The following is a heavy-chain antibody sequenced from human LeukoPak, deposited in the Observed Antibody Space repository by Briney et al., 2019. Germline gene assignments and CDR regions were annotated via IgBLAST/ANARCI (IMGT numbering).Heavy chain of an antibody. CDR3: TRHGGYCSSTSCSTFVY. V-gene: IGHV3-73*01. Sequence: SGGSLRLSCAASGFTFSGSAMHWVRQASGKGLEWVGRIRSKANSYATAYAASVKGRFTISRDDSKNTAYLQMNSLKTEDTAVYYCTRHGGYCSSTSCSTFVYWGQGTLVTVSS. J-gene: IGHJ4*02. D-gene: IGHD2-2*01. CDR1: GFTFSGSA. CDR2: IRSKANSYAT.